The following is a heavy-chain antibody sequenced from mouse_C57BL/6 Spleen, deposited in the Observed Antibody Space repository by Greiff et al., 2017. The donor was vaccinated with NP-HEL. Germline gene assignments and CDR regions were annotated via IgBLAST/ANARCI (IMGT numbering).Heavy chain of an antibody. CDR1: GYPFTSYW. CDR2: SNPGESVT. J-gene: IGHJ2*01. V-gene: IGHV1-74*01. Sequence: VQLQQPGAVLVKPGASVKVSCKASGYPFTSYWMHWVTEKQGKGMEGNGRSNPGESVTNYNQKFKGKATLTVDKSSSTAYMKRSSQTSEESAVYYGAVLLLRSGYYVDDWGKGTTLTVSS. CDR3: AVLLLRSGYYVDD. D-gene: IGHD1-1*01.